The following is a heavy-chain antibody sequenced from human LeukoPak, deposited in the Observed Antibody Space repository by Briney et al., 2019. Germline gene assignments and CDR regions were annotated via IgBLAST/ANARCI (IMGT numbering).Heavy chain of an antibody. J-gene: IGHJ6*03. V-gene: IGHV1-18*01. CDR2: ISAYNGNT. CDR3: ARVALIGRRFGGLSSYYYMDV. D-gene: IGHD3-10*01. CDR1: GYTFTSYG. Sequence: ASVKVSCKASGYTFTSYGISWVRQAPGQGLEWMGWISAYNGNTNYAQKLQGRVTMTTDTSTSTAYMELRSLRSDDTAVYYCARVALIGRRFGGLSSYYYMDVWGKGTTVTVSS.